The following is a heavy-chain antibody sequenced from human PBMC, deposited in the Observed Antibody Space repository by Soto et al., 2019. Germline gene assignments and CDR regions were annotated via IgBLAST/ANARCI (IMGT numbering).Heavy chain of an antibody. D-gene: IGHD2-15*01. CDR1: GFTFSDYY. CDR2: IDNSGTIK. J-gene: IGHJ4*02. V-gene: IGHV3-11*01. Sequence: GGSLRLSCAASGFTFSDYYMTWIRQAPGKGLEWVSYIDNSGTIKYYADSVKGRFTTSRDNTKNSLSLQMNSLGAEDTAIYYCARIEGDCSGGSCYSGGFDYWGQGALVTV. CDR3: ARIEGDCSGGSCYSGGFDY.